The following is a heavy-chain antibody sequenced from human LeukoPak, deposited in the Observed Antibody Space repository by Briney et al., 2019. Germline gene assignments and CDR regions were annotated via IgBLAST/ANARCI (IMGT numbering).Heavy chain of an antibody. J-gene: IGHJ3*02. CDR3: ARDFSGWELLGAFDI. CDR2: ISAYNGNT. CDR1: GYTFTGYY. V-gene: IGHV1-18*04. Sequence: ASVKVSCKASGYTFTGYYMHWVRQAPGQGLEWMGWISAYNGNTNYAQKLQGRVTMTTDTSTSTAYMELRSLRSDDTAVYYCARDFSGWELLGAFDIWGQGTMVTVSS. D-gene: IGHD1-26*01.